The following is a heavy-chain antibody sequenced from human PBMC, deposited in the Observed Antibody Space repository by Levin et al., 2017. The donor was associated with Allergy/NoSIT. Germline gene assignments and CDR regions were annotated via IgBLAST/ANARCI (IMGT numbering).Heavy chain of an antibody. V-gene: IGHV4-34*01. Sequence: SETLSLTCAVSGGSFDDGFWSWIRQSPGKGLEWIGEVTHSGVTEYNPSLMSRVTISVHSSKKQFSLKVTSVTAADTGVSYCARPCCNSGGGCFGDEWFDSWGRGTMVTVSS. CDR3: ARPCCNSGGGCFGDEWFDS. D-gene: IGHD2-15*01. J-gene: IGHJ5*01. CDR1: GGSFDDGF. CDR2: VTHSGVT.